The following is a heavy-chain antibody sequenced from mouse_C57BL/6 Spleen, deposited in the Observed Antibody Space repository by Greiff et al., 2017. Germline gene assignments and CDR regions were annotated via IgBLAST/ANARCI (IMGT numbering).Heavy chain of an antibody. Sequence: EVQLQESGAELVRPGASVKLSCTASGFNIKDDYMHWVKQRPEQGLEWIGWIDPENGDTEYASKFQGKATITADTSSNTAYLQLSSLASEDTAVYYCTTDSSSPLWFAYWGQGTLVTVSA. J-gene: IGHJ3*01. CDR1: GFNIKDDY. D-gene: IGHD3-2*02. CDR3: TTDSSSPLWFAY. V-gene: IGHV14-4*01. CDR2: IDPENGDT.